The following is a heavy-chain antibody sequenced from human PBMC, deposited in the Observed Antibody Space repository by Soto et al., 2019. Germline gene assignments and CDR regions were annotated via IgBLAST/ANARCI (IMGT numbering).Heavy chain of an antibody. Sequence: QVHLVQSGAEVKKPGASVKVSCKCSGYTFTSYGITWVRQAPGQGLEWMGWMSAHNDNTNHAQKLQRRGTVTRDTSTSTAYMELRSLRSDDTAVYYCARGRYGDYWGQGALVTVSS. CDR2: MSAHNDNT. CDR3: ARGRYGDY. CDR1: GYTFTSYG. D-gene: IGHD1-1*01. J-gene: IGHJ4*02. V-gene: IGHV1-18*01.